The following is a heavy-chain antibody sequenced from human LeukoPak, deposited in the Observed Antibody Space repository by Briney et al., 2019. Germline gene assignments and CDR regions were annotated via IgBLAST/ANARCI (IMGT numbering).Heavy chain of an antibody. J-gene: IGHJ3*02. Sequence: SETLSLTCAVYGGSFSGNYWSWLRQPPGKGLGWVGYVYYSWSTNYNPSLNSRVPISVDPSKNQFSLKLSSVTAADPAVYYCARENLPRPSYYAFDIWGQGRMVTVSS. V-gene: IGHV4-59*01. D-gene: IGHD1-26*01. CDR2: VYYSWST. CDR1: GGSFSGNY. CDR3: ARENLPRPSYYAFDI.